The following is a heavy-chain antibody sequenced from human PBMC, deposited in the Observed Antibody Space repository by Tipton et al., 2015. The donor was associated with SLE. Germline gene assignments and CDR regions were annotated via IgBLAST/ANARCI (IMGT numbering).Heavy chain of an antibody. Sequence: TLSLTCSVSGGSISRNYWIWIRQPPGKGLEWIGYISDGGGTNYNPSLKSRVTISVDPAKNQFSLQLTSVTAADTAVYYCARAEMTTEGSVFYYYVDVWGKGTTVTVSS. CDR2: ISDGGGT. J-gene: IGHJ6*03. V-gene: IGHV4-59*01. CDR1: GGSISRNY. D-gene: IGHD5-24*01. CDR3: ARAEMTTEGSVFYYYVDV.